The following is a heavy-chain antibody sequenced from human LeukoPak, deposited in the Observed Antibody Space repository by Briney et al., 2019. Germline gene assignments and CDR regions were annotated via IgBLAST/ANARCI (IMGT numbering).Heavy chain of an antibody. V-gene: IGHV3-74*01. CDR2: INGDGTRT. Sequence: GGSLRLSCAAAAFIFNKYWMRWVRHAAGGGLVWVSPINGDGTRTDYVDSVKGRFTISRDNAKNTVNLQMNSLREEDTAVYYCVRETDCTGGSCYLSHWFDPWGQGTLVTVSS. CDR3: VRETDCTGGSCYLSHWFDP. CDR1: AFIFNKYW. J-gene: IGHJ5*02. D-gene: IGHD2-15*01.